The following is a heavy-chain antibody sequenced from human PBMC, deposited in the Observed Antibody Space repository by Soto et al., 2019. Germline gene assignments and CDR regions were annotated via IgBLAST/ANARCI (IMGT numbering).Heavy chain of an antibody. V-gene: IGHV1-18*01. CDR2: ISAYNGNT. J-gene: IGHJ6*02. CDR3: ASFRRAAAGTGYYYGMDV. CDR1: GYTFTSYG. Sequence: VASVKVSFKASGYTFTSYGISWVRQAPGQGLEWMGWISAYNGNTNYAQKLQGRVTMTTDTSTSTAYMELRSLRSDDTAVYYCASFRRAAAGTGYYYGMDVWGQGTTVTVSS. D-gene: IGHD6-13*01.